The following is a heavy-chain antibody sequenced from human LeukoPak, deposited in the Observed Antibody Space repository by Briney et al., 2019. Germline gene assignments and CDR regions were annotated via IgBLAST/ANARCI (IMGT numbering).Heavy chain of an antibody. CDR2: IYYSGST. CDR3: ARQLRGLVVPAPPVFDY. V-gene: IGHV4-39*01. J-gene: IGHJ4*02. D-gene: IGHD2-2*01. CDR1: GGSISSSSYY. Sequence: PSETLSLTCTVSGGSISSSSYYWGWIRQPPGKGLEWIGSIYYSGSTYYNPSLKSRVTISVDTSKNQFSLKLSSVTAADTAVYYCARQLRGLVVPAPPVFDYWGQGTLVTVSS.